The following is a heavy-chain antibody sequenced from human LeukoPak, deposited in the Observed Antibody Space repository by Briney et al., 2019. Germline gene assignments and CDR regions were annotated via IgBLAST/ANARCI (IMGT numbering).Heavy chain of an antibody. Sequence: ASVKVSCKASGYTFTSYWIGWVRQMPGKGLEWMGIIYPGDSDTRYSPSFQGQVTISADKSISTAYLQWSSLKASDTAMYYCARHRAVAGLIDYWGQGTLVTVSS. D-gene: IGHD6-19*01. CDR2: IYPGDSDT. CDR1: GYTFTSYW. V-gene: IGHV5-51*01. CDR3: ARHRAVAGLIDY. J-gene: IGHJ4*02.